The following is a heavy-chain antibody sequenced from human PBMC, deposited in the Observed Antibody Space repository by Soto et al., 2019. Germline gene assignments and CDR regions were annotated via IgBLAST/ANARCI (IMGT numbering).Heavy chain of an antibody. CDR1: GFTFSSYG. J-gene: IGHJ4*02. V-gene: IGHV3-30*18. CDR2: ISYDGSNK. D-gene: IGHD3-22*01. CDR3: AKAHQSPSPVVVPDDYFDY. Sequence: PGGSLRLSCAASGFTFSSYGMHWVRQAPCKGLEWVAVISYDGSNKYYADSVKGRFTISRDNSKNTLYLQMNSLRAEDTAVYYCAKAHQSPSPVVVPDDYFDYWGQGTLVTVSS.